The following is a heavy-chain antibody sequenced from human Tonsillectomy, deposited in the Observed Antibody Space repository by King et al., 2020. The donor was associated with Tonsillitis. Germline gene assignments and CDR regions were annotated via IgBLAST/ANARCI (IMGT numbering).Heavy chain of an antibody. CDR2: IKQDGSEK. D-gene: IGHD3-22*01. V-gene: IGHV3-7*04. CDR1: GFTFSSYW. Sequence: VQLVESGGGLVQPGGSLRLSCAASGFTFSSYWMTWVRQAPGKGLEWVANIKQDGSEKYYVDSVKGRFTISRDNAKNSLYLQMNSLRAEDTAVYYFARDPTYYYDSSGYYYSHFDYWGQGTLVTVSS. J-gene: IGHJ4*02. CDR3: ARDPTYYYDSSGYYYSHFDY.